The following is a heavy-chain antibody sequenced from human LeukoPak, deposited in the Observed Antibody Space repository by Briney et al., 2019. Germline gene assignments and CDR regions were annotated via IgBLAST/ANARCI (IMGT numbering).Heavy chain of an antibody. CDR3: ARSFYRGFYYFDY. Sequence: ASVKVSCKASGGTFSSYAISWVRQAPGQGLEWMGGIIPIFGKANYAQKFPGRVTITADEATRTAYMELSSMRSEDTAVYYCARSFYRGFYYFDYWGQGTLVTVSS. J-gene: IGHJ4*02. D-gene: IGHD3-16*02. V-gene: IGHV1-69*13. CDR1: GGTFSSYA. CDR2: IIPIFGKA.